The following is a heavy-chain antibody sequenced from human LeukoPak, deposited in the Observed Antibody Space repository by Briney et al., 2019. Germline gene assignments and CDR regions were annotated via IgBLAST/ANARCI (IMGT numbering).Heavy chain of an antibody. Sequence: SETLSLTCAVYGGSFSGYYWSWIRQPPGRGLEWIGEVNHSGSTNYNPSLKSRVTISVDTSKNQFSLKLSSVTAADTAVYYCAAFPGILTGFDYWGQGTLVTVSS. J-gene: IGHJ4*02. CDR3: AAFPGILTGFDY. D-gene: IGHD3-9*01. CDR1: GGSFSGYY. V-gene: IGHV4-34*01. CDR2: VNHSGST.